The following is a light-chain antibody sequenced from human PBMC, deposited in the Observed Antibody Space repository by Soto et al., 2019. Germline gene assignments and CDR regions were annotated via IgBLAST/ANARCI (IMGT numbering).Light chain of an antibody. CDR1: QSISTN. V-gene: IGKV3-15*01. Sequence: EILMTQSPATLSVSPGERATLSCRASQSISTNLAWYQQKPGQAPRLLIYGASTRATGVPTRFSGSGSGTEFNLTISSLQSEDFAVYYCQQYNDWPPRRTFGQGTKVDVK. CDR2: GAS. J-gene: IGKJ1*01. CDR3: QQYNDWPPRRT.